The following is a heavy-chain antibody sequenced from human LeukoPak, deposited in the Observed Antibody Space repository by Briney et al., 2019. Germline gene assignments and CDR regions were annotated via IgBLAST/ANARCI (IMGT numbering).Heavy chain of an antibody. CDR2: IFGIGTT. Sequence: SEALSVTCTVSGGSITRAGYYWSWIRQPPGGGLEWVGYIFGIGTTYYNPSLKSRVTIPEDTSRNQFSLKLSSVTAADTAVYYCARLTGTSYLNYWGKGPLVTVSS. J-gene: IGHJ4*02. CDR3: ARLTGTSYLNY. V-gene: IGHV4-31*03. D-gene: IGHD2-2*01. CDR1: GGSITRAGYY.